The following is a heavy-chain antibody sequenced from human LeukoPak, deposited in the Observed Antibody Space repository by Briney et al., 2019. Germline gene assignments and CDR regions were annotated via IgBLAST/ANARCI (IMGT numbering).Heavy chain of an antibody. D-gene: IGHD1-26*01. V-gene: IGHV3-23*01. CDR1: GFTFNNYA. CDR3: AKGRQWELPLDH. J-gene: IGHJ4*02. CDR2: ISNSRDKT. Sequence: PGGSLRLSCAASGFTFNNYAMSWVRQAPGKGLEWVSAISNSRDKTYYAGSVRGRFTISRDNSKTTLYLQMNSLRVEDTAIYYCAKGRQWELPLDHWGQGALVTVSS.